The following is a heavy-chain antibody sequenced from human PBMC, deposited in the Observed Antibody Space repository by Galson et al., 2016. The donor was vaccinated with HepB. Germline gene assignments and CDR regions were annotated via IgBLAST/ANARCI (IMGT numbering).Heavy chain of an antibody. V-gene: IGHV3-11*04. J-gene: IGHJ4*02. CDR3: ASPVKG. Sequence: SLRLSCAASGFNFRDYYMSWIRQAPGKGLEWISFISSSGSDIFYADSVKGRFTISRNNGANSLFLQMISLRVDDTGIYYCASPVKGWGQGTLVTVSS. CDR1: GFNFRDYY. CDR2: ISSSGSDI.